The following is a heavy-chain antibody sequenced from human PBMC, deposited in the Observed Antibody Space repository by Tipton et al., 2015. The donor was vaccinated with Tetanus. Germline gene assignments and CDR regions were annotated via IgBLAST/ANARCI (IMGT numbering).Heavy chain of an antibody. V-gene: IGHV4-39*07. D-gene: IGHD6-13*01. J-gene: IGHJ4*02. Sequence: TLSLTCTVSGDFVTFGSYYWGWIRQPPGKGLEWIGSVYYSGTTYYNASLESRVTISIDTSKRQISMKLTSVTAADTAIYYCAREVPAAGHFDSWGQGTLVTVSS. CDR1: GDFVTFGSYY. CDR3: AREVPAAGHFDS. CDR2: VYYSGTT.